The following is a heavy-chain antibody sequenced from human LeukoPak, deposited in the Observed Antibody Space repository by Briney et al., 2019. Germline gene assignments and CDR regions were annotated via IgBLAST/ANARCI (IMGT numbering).Heavy chain of an antibody. Sequence: SGPALVKPTQSLTLTCSFSGFSLTTTGVGVGWIRQPPGKALKWLALIYWDDDKRYSPSLKSRLTITKDTSKNQVVLTMTNMDPVDTATYYCAHRPFRGLTAYFDYWGQGTLVTVSS. CDR2: IYWDDDK. D-gene: IGHD2-21*02. CDR1: GFSLTTTGVG. CDR3: AHRPFRGLTAYFDY. J-gene: IGHJ4*02. V-gene: IGHV2-5*02.